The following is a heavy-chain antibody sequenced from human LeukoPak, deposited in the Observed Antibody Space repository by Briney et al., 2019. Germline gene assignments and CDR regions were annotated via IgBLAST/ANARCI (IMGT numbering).Heavy chain of an antibody. CDR2: ISGSGHDI. CDR1: GFTFSDSY. J-gene: IGHJ5*01. Sequence: GGSLRLSCAAPGFTFSDSYMTWVRQAPGKGVEWVAYISGSGHDINYSDSVKGRCTISRDNAKNSLYLQMSSLRVEDTAVYYCTRDPRHFDSCGQGTLVTVSS. D-gene: IGHD6-6*01. V-gene: IGHV3-11*04. CDR3: TRDPRHFDS.